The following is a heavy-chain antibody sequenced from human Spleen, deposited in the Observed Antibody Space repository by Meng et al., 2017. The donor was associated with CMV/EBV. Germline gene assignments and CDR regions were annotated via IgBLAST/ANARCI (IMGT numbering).Heavy chain of an antibody. CDR1: GFIFSSYE. J-gene: IGHJ1*01. CDR3: ARDLSPGSRADYFQY. CDR2: ISSSGRII. V-gene: IGHV3-48*03. Sequence: GESLKISCAASGFIFSSYEMNWVRQAPGKGLEWVSYISSSGRIIHYADSVKGRFTISRDNAKKLLFLEMNSLRAEDTAVYYCARDLSPGSRADYFQYWGQGTLVTVSS.